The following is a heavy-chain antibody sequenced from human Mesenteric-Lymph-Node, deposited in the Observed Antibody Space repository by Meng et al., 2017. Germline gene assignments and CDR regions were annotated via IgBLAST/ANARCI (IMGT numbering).Heavy chain of an antibody. CDR2: IRYDGSNK. CDR3: AKARDSSGPLYFDY. CDR1: GFTFSSYG. J-gene: IGHJ4*02. Sequence: GESLKISCAASGFTFSSYGMHWVRQAPGQGLEWVAVIRYDGSNKCYADSVKGRFTISRDNAKNSLYLQMNSLRAEDTAVYYCAKARDSSGPLYFDYWGQGTLVTVSS. V-gene: IGHV3-33*03. D-gene: IGHD3-22*01.